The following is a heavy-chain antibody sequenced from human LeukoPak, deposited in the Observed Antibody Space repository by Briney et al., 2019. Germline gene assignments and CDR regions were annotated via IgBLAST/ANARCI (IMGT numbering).Heavy chain of an antibody. J-gene: IGHJ3*02. D-gene: IGHD3-9*01. V-gene: IGHV3-15*01. Sequence: GGSLRLSCAASGFTFSNAWMSWVRQAPGKGLEWVGRIKSETDGGTTDYAAPVKGRFTISRDDSKNTLYLQMNSLKTEDTAVYYCTTEGILTAPGAFDIWGQGTMVTVSS. CDR1: GFTFSNAW. CDR2: IKSETDGGTT. CDR3: TTEGILTAPGAFDI.